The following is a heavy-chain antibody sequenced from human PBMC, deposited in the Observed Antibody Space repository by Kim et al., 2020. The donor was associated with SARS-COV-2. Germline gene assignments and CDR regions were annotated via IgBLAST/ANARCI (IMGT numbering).Heavy chain of an antibody. V-gene: IGHV1-69*13. CDR3: AREGYYYDSSGSPSLSDYGMDV. Sequence: SVKVSCKASGGTFSSYAISWVRQAPGQGLEWMGGIIPIFGTANYAQKFQGRVTITADESTSTAYMELSSLRSEDTAVYYCAREGYYYDSSGSPSLSDYGMDVWGQGTTVTVSS. CDR2: IIPIFGTA. J-gene: IGHJ6*02. D-gene: IGHD3-22*01. CDR1: GGTFSSYA.